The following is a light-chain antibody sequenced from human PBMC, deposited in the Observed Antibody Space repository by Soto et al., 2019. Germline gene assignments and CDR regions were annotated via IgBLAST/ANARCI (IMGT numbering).Light chain of an antibody. Sequence: ALTQPASVSGSPGQSITISCTGTSSDVGSYNLVSWYQQHPGKAPKLMIYEDNKRPSGVSNRFSVSKSGYTASLTISGLQAEDEADYYCCSYARTSTYVFGSGTXVTVL. CDR1: SSDVGSYNL. J-gene: IGLJ1*01. CDR2: EDN. V-gene: IGLV2-23*01. CDR3: CSYARTSTYV.